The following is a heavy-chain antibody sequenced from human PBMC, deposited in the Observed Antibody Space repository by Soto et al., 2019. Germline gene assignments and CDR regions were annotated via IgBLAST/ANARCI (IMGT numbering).Heavy chain of an antibody. CDR1: GFTSSNYF. D-gene: IGHD3-16*01. CDR2: ISYDGSHT. J-gene: IGHJ6*02. Sequence: QVQLVESGGGVVQPGRSLRLSCAASGFTSSNYFMHWVRQAPGKGQEWVAAISYDGSHTHYVDSVRGRFTISRDNSRNTLFLQMNRLSGEDTAVYYCARGDPYYAMDVWCQGTTVTVSS. CDR3: ARGDPYYAMDV. V-gene: IGHV3-30*04.